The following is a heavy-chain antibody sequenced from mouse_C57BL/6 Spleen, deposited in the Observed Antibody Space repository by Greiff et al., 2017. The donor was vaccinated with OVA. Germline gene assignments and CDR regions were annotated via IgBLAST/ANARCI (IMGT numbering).Heavy chain of an antibody. D-gene: IGHD2-1*01. CDR3: TREYGNYAMDY. J-gene: IGHJ4*01. CDR2: ISSGGDYI. Sequence: EVKLVESGEGLVKPGGSLKLSCAASGFTFSSYAMSWVRQTPEKRLEWVAYISSGGDYIYYADTVKGRFTISRDNARNTLYLQMSSLKSEDTAMYYCTREYGNYAMDYWGQGTSVTVSS. V-gene: IGHV5-9-1*02. CDR1: GFTFSSYA.